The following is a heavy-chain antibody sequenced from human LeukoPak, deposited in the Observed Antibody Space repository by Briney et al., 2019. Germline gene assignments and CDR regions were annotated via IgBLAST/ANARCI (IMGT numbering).Heavy chain of an antibody. D-gene: IGHD1-26*01. V-gene: IGHV4-59*08. J-gene: IGHJ5*02. CDR1: GGSISSYY. CDR3: ARRHGELQTPGWFDP. Sequence: SETLSLTCTVSGGSISSYYWSWIRQPPGKGLEWIGYIYYSGSTNYNPSLKSGVTISVDTSKNQFSLKLSSVTAADTAVYYCARRHGELQTPGWFDPWGQGTLVTVSS. CDR2: IYYSGST.